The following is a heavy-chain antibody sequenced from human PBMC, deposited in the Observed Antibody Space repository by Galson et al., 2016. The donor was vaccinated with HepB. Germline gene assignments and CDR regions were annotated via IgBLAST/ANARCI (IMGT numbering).Heavy chain of an antibody. V-gene: IGHV3-30*18. Sequence: SLRLSCAVSGFAFSNYAMSWVRQAPGKGLEWVAVISNDGINKYYADSVKGRFTISRDNSKNTLYLQINSLRAEDTAVYYCAKDIIVYCSGGSCYYYHYGMDVGGQGTTVTGSS. D-gene: IGHD2-15*01. J-gene: IGHJ6*02. CDR2: ISNDGINK. CDR1: GFAFSNYA. CDR3: AKDIIVYCSGGSCYYYHYGMDV.